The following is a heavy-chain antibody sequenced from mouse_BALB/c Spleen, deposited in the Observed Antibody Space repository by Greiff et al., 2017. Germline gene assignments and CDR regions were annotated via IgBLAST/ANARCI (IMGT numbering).Heavy chain of an antibody. D-gene: IGHD3-1*01. CDR1: GFTFSSYA. V-gene: IGHV5-6-5*01. CDR2: ISSGGST. CDR3: ARDRGRSAY. J-gene: IGHJ3*01. Sequence: EVKLVESGGGLVKPGGSLKLSCAASGFTFSSYAMSWVRQTPEKRLEWVASISSGGSTYYPDSVKGRFTISRDNARNILYLQMSSLKSEDTAMYYCARDRGRSAYWGQGTLVTVSA.